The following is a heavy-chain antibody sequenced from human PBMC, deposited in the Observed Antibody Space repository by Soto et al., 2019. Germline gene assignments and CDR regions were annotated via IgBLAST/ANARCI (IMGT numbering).Heavy chain of an antibody. CDR2: ISGSGGST. CDR3: ARDVDWAFDY. Sequence: PGGSLRLSCAASGFTFSIYGMTWVRQAPGKRLEWVSAISGSGGSTYYTDSVKGRFTVSRDNARNSLFLLMNSLRAEDTAVYYCARDVDWAFDYWGRGTLVTVSS. CDR1: GFTFSIYG. J-gene: IGHJ4*02. D-gene: IGHD3-9*01. V-gene: IGHV3-23*01.